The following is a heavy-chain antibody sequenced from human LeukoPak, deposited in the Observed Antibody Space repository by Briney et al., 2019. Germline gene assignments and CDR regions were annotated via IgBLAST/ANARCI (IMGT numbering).Heavy chain of an antibody. CDR3: ARGFRYRSAPRYFDL. CDR1: GGSFSGYY. CDR2: INHSGST. V-gene: IGHV4-34*01. Sequence: KPSETLSLTCAVYGGSFSGYYWGWIRQPPGKGLEWIGEINHSGSTNYNPSLKSRVTISVDTSKNQFSLKLSSVTAADTAVYYCARGFRYRSAPRYFDLWGRGTLVTVSS. J-gene: IGHJ2*01. D-gene: IGHD6-19*01.